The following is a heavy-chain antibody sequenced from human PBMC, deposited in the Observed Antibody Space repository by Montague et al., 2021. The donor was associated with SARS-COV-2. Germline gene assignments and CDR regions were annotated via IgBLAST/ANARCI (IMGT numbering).Heavy chain of an antibody. Sequence: SETLSLTCAVSGGSISSSHWWSWVRQPPGKGLEWSGEIYHSGSTNYNPSLKSRVTISIDKSKNQFSLKLSSVTAADTAVYYCAREFRTNGYGGQYWYFDLWGRGTLVTVSS. V-gene: IGHV4-4*02. CDR1: GGSISSSHW. J-gene: IGHJ2*01. CDR2: IYHSGST. D-gene: IGHD3-10*01. CDR3: AREFRTNGYGGQYWYFDL.